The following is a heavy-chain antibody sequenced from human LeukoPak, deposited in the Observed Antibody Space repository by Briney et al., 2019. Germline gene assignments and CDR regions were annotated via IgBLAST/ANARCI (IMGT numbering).Heavy chain of an antibody. V-gene: IGHV3-30*02. CDR1: GFIFNSYG. CDR2: IRYDGSNK. J-gene: IGHJ3*02. D-gene: IGHD6-19*01. Sequence: PGGSLRLSCAASGFIFNSYGMHWVRQAPGKGLEWVAFIRYDGSNKYYTDSVRGRFTVSRDNAKNSLYLQMNSLRAEDTAVYYCARDGKAVAVAFDIWGQGTMVTVSS. CDR3: ARDGKAVAVAFDI.